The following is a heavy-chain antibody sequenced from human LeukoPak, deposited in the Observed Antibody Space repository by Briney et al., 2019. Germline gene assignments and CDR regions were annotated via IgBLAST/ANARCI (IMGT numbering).Heavy chain of an antibody. J-gene: IGHJ4*02. CDR3: ARTNPVASRLVVFDY. D-gene: IGHD6-6*01. V-gene: IGHV4-61*02. CDR2: IYASGST. Sequence: SETLSLTCTVSGGSLSSGSDYWSWIRQSAGKGLEWIGRIYASGSTNYNPSLKSRVTISVDTSKNQFSLKLTSVTAADTAVYYCARTNPVASRLVVFDYWGQGTLVTVSS. CDR1: GGSLSSGSDY.